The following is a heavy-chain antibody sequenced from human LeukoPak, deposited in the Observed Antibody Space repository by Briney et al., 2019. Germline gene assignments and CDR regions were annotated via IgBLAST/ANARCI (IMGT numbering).Heavy chain of an antibody. CDR3: AKQTESYCGGDCYPGY. Sequence: GGSLRLSCAASGFTFSSYGMHWVRQAPGKGLEWVAFIRYDGSNRYYADSVEGRFTISRDNSKNTLYLQMNSLRAEDTAVYYCAKQTESYCGGDCYPGYWGQGTLVTVSS. CDR2: IRYDGSNR. V-gene: IGHV3-30*02. CDR1: GFTFSSYG. D-gene: IGHD2-21*01. J-gene: IGHJ4*02.